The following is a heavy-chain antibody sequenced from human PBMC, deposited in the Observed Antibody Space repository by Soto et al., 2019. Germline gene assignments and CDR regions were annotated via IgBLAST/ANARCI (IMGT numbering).Heavy chain of an antibody. J-gene: IGHJ4*02. CDR3: AMDYWSSTGCYRDY. V-gene: IGHV1-69*02. D-gene: IGHD2-2*02. CDR2: IITILGIA. Sequence: QVQLVQSGAEVKKPGSSVKVSCKASGGTFSSYTISWVRQAPGQGLEWMGRIITILGIANYAQKFQGRVTITADKSTSTAYMELSSLRSEDTAVYYCAMDYWSSTGCYRDYWGQGTLVTVSS. CDR1: GGTFSSYT.